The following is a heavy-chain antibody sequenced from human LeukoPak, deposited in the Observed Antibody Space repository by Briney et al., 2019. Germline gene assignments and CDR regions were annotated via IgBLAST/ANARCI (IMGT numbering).Heavy chain of an antibody. J-gene: IGHJ4*02. Sequence: PSETLSLTCAVYGGSFSGYYWSWICQPPGKGLEWIGEINHSGSTNYNPSLKSRVTISVDTSKNQFSLKLSSVTAADTAVYYCARGAPSGYDDYWGQGTLVTVSS. CDR2: INHSGST. D-gene: IGHD5-12*01. CDR1: GGSFSGYY. V-gene: IGHV4-34*01. CDR3: ARGAPSGYDDY.